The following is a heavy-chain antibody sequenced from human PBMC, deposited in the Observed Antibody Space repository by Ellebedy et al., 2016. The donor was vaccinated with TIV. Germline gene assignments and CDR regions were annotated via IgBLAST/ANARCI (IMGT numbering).Heavy chain of an antibody. J-gene: IGHJ4*02. V-gene: IGHV3-23*01. CDR2: ISGSGGST. CDR1: GFTFSSYA. Sequence: GESLKISCAASGFTFSSYAMSWVRQAPGKGLEWVSAISGSGGSTYYADSVKGRFTISRDNSKNTLYLQMNSLRAEDTAVYYCAKNRVPGRGYADYWGQGTLVTVSS. D-gene: IGHD3-22*01. CDR3: AKNRVPGRGYADY.